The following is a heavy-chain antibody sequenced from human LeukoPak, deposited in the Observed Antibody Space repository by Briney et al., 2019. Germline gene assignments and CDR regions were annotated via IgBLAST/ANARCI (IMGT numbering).Heavy chain of an antibody. D-gene: IGHD3-10*01. CDR1: GYRFTSYW. CDR2: IDPSDSYT. CDR3: ARETYYYGSGSSGMDV. J-gene: IGHJ6*02. V-gene: IGHV5-10-1*01. Sequence: GESLKISCKGSGYRFTSYWITWVRQMPGKGLEWMGRIDPSDSYTNYSPSFQGHVTISADKSISSAYLQWSSLKASDTAMYYCARETYYYGSGSSGMDVWGQGTTVTVSS.